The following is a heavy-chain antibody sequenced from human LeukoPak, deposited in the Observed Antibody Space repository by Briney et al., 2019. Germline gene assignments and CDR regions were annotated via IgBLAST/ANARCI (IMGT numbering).Heavy chain of an antibody. CDR1: GFTFSSYA. D-gene: IGHD6-13*01. CDR2: ISGSGGST. Sequence: GGSLRLSCAASGFTFSSYAMSWVRQAPGKGLEWVSAISGSGGSTYYADSVKGRFTISRDNSKNTLYLQMNSLRAEDTAVYYCAKGGYSSSWYSANDAFGIWGQGTMVTVSS. CDR3: AKGGYSSSWYSANDAFGI. V-gene: IGHV3-23*01. J-gene: IGHJ3*02.